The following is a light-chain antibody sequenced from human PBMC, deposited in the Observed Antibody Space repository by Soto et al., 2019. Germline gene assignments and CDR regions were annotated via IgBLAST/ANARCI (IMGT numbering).Light chain of an antibody. J-gene: IGKJ1*01. CDR2: GSS. CDR3: LQFDNWPAWT. CDR1: QSISTN. Sequence: EILMTQSPVTLSVSPGQRAILTCGASQSISTNLAWYQQKPGQAPRLLIYGSSTRATDIPARFSGSGSGTEFTLTCSSLQPEDFAVYYCLQFDNWPAWTFCHGTRVQV. V-gene: IGKV3-15*01.